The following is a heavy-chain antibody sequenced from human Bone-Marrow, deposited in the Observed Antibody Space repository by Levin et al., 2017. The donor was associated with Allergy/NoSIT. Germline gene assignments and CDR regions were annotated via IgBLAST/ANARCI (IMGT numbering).Heavy chain of an antibody. Sequence: ASVKVSCKASGYTFTGFYIHWVRQAPGQGPEWMGWINPNSGGTDYAQKFQGRVTMTRYTSVSTAYMDLSRLRFDDSAVYCCAREEVTSVFDYWGQGTLVTVSS. CDR1: GYTFTGFY. V-gene: IGHV1-2*02. CDR3: AREEVTSVFDY. D-gene: IGHD4-11*01. J-gene: IGHJ4*02. CDR2: INPNSGGT.